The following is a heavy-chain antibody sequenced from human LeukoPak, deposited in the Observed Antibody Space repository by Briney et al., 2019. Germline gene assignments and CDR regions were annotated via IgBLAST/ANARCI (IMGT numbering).Heavy chain of an antibody. CDR3: ARDQYDTWSRRGNFDS. Sequence: GVSLRLSCVASGFTFGKYWMSWVRQAPGKGLEWVANIKLDGSEKNYVDSVKGRFTISRDNTKNSLYPQMNSLRVEDTAVFYCARDQYDTWSRRGNFDSWGQGTLVIVSS. CDR1: GFTFGKYW. J-gene: IGHJ4*02. V-gene: IGHV3-7*03. D-gene: IGHD3-3*01. CDR2: IKLDGSEK.